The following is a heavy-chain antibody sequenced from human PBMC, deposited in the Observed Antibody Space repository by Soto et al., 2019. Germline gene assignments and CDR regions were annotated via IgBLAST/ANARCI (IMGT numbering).Heavy chain of an antibody. V-gene: IGHV3-23*01. D-gene: IGHD2-8*02. Sequence: GGSLRLSCAASGFTFSSSAFVWVRQAPGKGLEWVSSIIGIGGNTYYADSVKGRFAFSRDNSKNTLYLQMDSLSAEDTAIYYCAKMFASHWYYFDSWGQGTQVTVSS. CDR3: AKMFASHWYYFDS. J-gene: IGHJ4*02. CDR2: IIGIGGNT. CDR1: GFTFSSSA.